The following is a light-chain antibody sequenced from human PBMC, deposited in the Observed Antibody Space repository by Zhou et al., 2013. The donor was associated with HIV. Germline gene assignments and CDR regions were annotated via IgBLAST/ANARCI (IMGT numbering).Light chain of an antibody. CDR3: QQYDTYPWT. J-gene: IGKJ1*01. CDR1: QTISNY. V-gene: IGKV1-17*01. CDR2: KAS. Sequence: DIQMTQSPSSLSASAGDRVTITCRASQTISNYLNWYQQKPGKAPKLLIYKASNLQSGVPSRFSGSGSGTEFTLTISSLRPDDLATYHCQQYDTYPWTFGQGTKVEIK.